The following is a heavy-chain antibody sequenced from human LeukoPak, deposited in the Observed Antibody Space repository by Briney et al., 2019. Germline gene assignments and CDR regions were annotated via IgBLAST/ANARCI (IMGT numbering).Heavy chain of an antibody. Sequence: SEALSLTRAVYGGSFSGYYWSWIRQPPGKGLEWIGEINHSGSTNYNPSLKSRVTISVDTSKNQFSLKLSSVTAADTAVYYCARGPRRSGWFDPWGQGTLVTVSS. CDR2: INHSGST. J-gene: IGHJ5*02. CDR3: ARGPRRSGWFDP. V-gene: IGHV4-34*01. D-gene: IGHD3-22*01. CDR1: GGSFSGYY.